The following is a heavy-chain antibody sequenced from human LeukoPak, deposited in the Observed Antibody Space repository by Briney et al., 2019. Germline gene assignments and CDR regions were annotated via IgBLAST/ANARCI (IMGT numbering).Heavy chain of an antibody. Sequence: ASVKVPCKASGYTFTSYGISWVRQAPGQGLEWMGWISAYNGNTNYAQKLQGRVTMTTDTSTSTAYMELRSLRSDDTAVYYCARGIAVAGTFDPAEYFQHWGQGTLVTVSS. V-gene: IGHV1-18*01. J-gene: IGHJ1*01. D-gene: IGHD6-19*01. CDR3: ARGIAVAGTFDPAEYFQH. CDR1: GYTFTSYG. CDR2: ISAYNGNT.